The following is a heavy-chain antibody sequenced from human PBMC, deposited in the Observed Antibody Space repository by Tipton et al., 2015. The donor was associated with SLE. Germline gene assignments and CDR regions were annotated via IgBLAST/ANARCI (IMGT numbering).Heavy chain of an antibody. V-gene: IGHV4-38-2*02. J-gene: IGHJ6*03. CDR3: ARLKGRLELPGYHYYMDV. Sequence: TLSLTCTVSGFSINNGYFWAWIRQPPGKGLEWIGYVFRSGSTQYNASLKSRVTISLDTSKNQFSLKLRSVTAADTAVYYCARLKGRLELPGYHYYMDVWGKGTTVTVSS. D-gene: IGHD1-7*01. CDR1: GFSINNGYF. CDR2: VFRSGST.